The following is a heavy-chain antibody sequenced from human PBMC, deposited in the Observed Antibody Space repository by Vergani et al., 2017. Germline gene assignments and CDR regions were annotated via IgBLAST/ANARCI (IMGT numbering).Heavy chain of an antibody. CDR2: IYTSGST. CDR3: ARESTDKDDYYGMDV. V-gene: IGHV4-61*02. D-gene: IGHD5/OR15-5a*01. CDR1: GGSISSGSYY. J-gene: IGHJ6*02. Sequence: QLQLQESGPGLVKPSETLSLTCTVSGGSISSGSYYWSWIRQPAGKGLEWIGRIYTSGSTNYNPSLKSRVTISVDTSKNQFSLKLSSVTAADTAVYYCARESTDKDDYYGMDVWGQGTTVTVSS.